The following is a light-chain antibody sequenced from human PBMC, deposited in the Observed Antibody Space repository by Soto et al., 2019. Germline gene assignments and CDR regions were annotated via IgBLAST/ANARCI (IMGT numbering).Light chain of an antibody. CDR2: GAS. CDR1: QDLRTY. Sequence: DIQLTQSPSFLSASVGDRVTITCRASQDLRTYLGWYQQKPGKAPNVLIYGASTLLSGVPSRFSGSGSGTEFTLTITSLQPEDIGTYYCQQIHSYPLTFGGGTKVDIK. J-gene: IGKJ4*01. V-gene: IGKV1-9*01. CDR3: QQIHSYPLT.